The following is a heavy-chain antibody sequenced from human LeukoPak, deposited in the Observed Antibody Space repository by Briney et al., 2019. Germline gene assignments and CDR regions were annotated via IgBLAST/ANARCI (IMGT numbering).Heavy chain of an antibody. V-gene: IGHV4-59*01. CDR2: IYYSGST. CDR3: AGEGEYGDSYS. CDR1: GGSISSYY. Sequence: PSETLSLTCTVSGGSISSYYWSWIRQPPGKGLEWIGYIYYSGSTNYNPSLKSRVTISVDTSKNQFSLRLSSVTAADTAVYYCAGEGEYGDSYSWGQGALVIVSA. D-gene: IGHD2-21*01. J-gene: IGHJ5*02.